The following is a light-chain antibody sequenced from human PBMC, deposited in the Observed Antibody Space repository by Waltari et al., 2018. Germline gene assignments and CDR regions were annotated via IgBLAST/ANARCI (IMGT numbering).Light chain of an antibody. CDR3: CSSAGLWV. CDR2: EVT. V-gene: IGLV2-23*02. J-gene: IGLJ3*02. CDR1: NSDVGRYNL. Sequence: QSALTQPASVSGSPGQSITISCTGTNSDVGRYNLVSWYQQHPGKAPKLMIYEVTKRPSGVSNRFSGSTSGNTASLTISGLQAEDEADYYCCSSAGLWVFGGGTKLTVL.